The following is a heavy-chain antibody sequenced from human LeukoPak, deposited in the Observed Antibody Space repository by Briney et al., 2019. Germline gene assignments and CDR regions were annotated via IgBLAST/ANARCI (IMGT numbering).Heavy chain of an antibody. CDR3: ARFRYYGGRYQLQYYCGMDV. CDR2: INHSGST. V-gene: IGHV4-34*01. Sequence: SETLSLTCAVYGGSLSGYYWSWIRQPPGKGLEWIGEINHSGSTNYNPSLKSRVTISVDTSKNQFSLKLSSVTAADTAVYYCARFRYYGGRYQLQYYCGMDVWGQGTTVTVSS. D-gene: IGHD2-2*01. J-gene: IGHJ6*02. CDR1: GGSLSGYY.